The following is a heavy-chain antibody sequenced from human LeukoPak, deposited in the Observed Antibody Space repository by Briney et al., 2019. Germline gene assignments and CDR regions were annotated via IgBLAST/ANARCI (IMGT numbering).Heavy chain of an antibody. V-gene: IGHV3-74*01. CDR2: INSDGSST. CDR3: AKDHYYDSSGYLTSDDY. Sequence: GGSLRLSCAASGFTFSSYWMHWVRQAPGKGLVWVSRINSDGSSTSYADSVKGRFTISRDNSKNTLYLQMNSLRAEDTAVYYCAKDHYYDSSGYLTSDDYWGQGTLVTVSS. D-gene: IGHD3-22*01. J-gene: IGHJ4*02. CDR1: GFTFSSYW.